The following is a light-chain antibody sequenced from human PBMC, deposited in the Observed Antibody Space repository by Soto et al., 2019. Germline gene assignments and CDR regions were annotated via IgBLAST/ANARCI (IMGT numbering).Light chain of an antibody. J-gene: IGKJ1*01. V-gene: IGKV3-20*01. CDR1: QSVSSRS. CDR2: GAS. CDR3: QQYGSSGT. Sequence: IVLTQSPGTLSLSPVERATLSCRASQSVSSRSLAWYQQKPGQAPRLLIYGASNRATGIPDRFSGSGSGTDFTLTISRLEPEDFAVYYCQQYGSSGTFGQGTKVDIK.